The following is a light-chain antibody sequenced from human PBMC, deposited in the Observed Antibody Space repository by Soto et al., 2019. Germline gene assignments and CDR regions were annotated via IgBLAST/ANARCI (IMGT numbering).Light chain of an antibody. Sequence: DIQMTQSPSTLSASVGDRVTITCRASQSISSWLAWYQQKPGKAPKLLIYDASSLESGGPSRFSGSGSGTEFTLTISSLQPGDFATYYCQHYNTYPWTFGQGTKVDIK. CDR1: QSISSW. CDR3: QHYNTYPWT. V-gene: IGKV1-5*01. CDR2: DAS. J-gene: IGKJ1*01.